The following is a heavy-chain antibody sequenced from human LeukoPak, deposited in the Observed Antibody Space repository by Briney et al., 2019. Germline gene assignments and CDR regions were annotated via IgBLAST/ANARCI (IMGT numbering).Heavy chain of an antibody. V-gene: IGHV3-74*01. Sequence: GGSLRLSCATSGFTFTTFWMHWVRQAPGKGLVWVSRISKDGSSTNYADSVKGRFTISRDNSKNTLYLQVNSLRAEDTAVYYCAKLLNDYGDYYFDYWAREPWSPSPQ. J-gene: IGHJ4*02. CDR1: GFTFTTFW. CDR3: AKLLNDYGDYYFDY. D-gene: IGHD4-17*01. CDR2: ISKDGSST.